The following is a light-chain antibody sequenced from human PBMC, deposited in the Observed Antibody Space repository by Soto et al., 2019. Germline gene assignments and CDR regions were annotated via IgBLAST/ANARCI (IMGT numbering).Light chain of an antibody. CDR1: SSDVGSYNL. Sequence: QPVLTQPASVSGSPGQSITLSCTGTSSDVGSYNLVSWYQQHPGKAPKLMIYEVNKRPSGVSNRFSGSKSGNTASLTISGLQAEDEADYYCCSYAGSSTPFVFGTGTKLTVL. CDR2: EVN. CDR3: CSYAGSSTPFV. J-gene: IGLJ1*01. V-gene: IGLV2-23*02.